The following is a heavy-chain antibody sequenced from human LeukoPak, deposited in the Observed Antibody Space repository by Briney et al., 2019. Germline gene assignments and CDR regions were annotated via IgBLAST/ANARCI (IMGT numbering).Heavy chain of an antibody. CDR2: IYYSGST. J-gene: IGHJ5*02. V-gene: IGHV4-30-4*01. CDR3: ARGILRRNNWFDP. D-gene: IGHD3-9*01. Sequence: SETLSLTCTVSGGSISSYYWSWIRQPPGKGLEWIGYIYYSGSTYYNPSLKSRVTISVDTSKNQFSLKLSSVTAADTAVYYCARGILRRNNWFDPWGQGTLVTVSS. CDR1: GGSISSYY.